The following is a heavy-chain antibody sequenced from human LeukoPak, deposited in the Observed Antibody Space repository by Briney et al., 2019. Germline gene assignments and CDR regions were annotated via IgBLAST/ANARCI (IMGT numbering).Heavy chain of an antibody. CDR2: IYYSGST. D-gene: IGHD1-14*01. CDR3: ARHNREDPFDY. Sequence: SETLSLTCTVSGGSISSYYWSWIRQPPGKGLEWIGYIYYSGSTNHNPSLKSRVTISVDTSKNQFSLKLSSVTAADTAVYYCARHNREDPFDYWGQGTLVTVSS. J-gene: IGHJ4*02. CDR1: GGSISSYY. V-gene: IGHV4-59*08.